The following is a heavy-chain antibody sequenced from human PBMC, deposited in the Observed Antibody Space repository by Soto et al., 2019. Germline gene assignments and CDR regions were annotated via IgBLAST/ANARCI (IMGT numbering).Heavy chain of an antibody. Sequence: SFPLCLTRTXSGGCISIDDCCWRVINQPPGKGLEWIGYIYYSGSTYYNPSLKSRVTISVDTSKNQFSLKLSSVTAADTSVYYCARTTVTTGGIGVWAQATTVTVSS. CDR3: ARTTVTTGGIGV. V-gene: IGHV4-30-4*01. CDR2: IYYSGST. CDR1: GGCISIDDCC. J-gene: IGHJ6*02. D-gene: IGHD4-17*01.